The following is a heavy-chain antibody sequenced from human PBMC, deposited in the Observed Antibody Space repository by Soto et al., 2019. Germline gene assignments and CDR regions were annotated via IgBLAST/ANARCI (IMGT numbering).Heavy chain of an antibody. CDR1: GGPIINGDSY. Sequence: SEALSLTCTVSGGPIINGDSYLNLIRQHPEKGLEWMGYINYRGTTNYNPALKSRILISIDTSKNQFSLRLTSVTAADTAVYYCARDAPGAAPYWGQGTLVTVSS. CDR2: INYRGTT. V-gene: IGHV4-31*03. J-gene: IGHJ4*02. CDR3: ARDAPGAAPY. D-gene: IGHD6-13*01.